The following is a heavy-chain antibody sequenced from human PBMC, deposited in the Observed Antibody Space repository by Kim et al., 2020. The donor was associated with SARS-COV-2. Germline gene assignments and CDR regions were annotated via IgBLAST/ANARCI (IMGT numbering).Heavy chain of an antibody. J-gene: IGHJ5*02. CDR1: GFTFSGSA. CDR2: IRSKANSYAT. V-gene: IGHV3-73*01. D-gene: IGHD3-22*01. CDR3: TRLSRDSSGGWFDP. Sequence: GPLRLSCAASGFTFSGSAMHWVRQASGTGLEWVGRIRSKANSYATVVAASVTGRFTISRDDSKNTAYLQMNSLKTEDTAVYYCTRLSRDSSGGWFDPWGQGTLVTVSS.